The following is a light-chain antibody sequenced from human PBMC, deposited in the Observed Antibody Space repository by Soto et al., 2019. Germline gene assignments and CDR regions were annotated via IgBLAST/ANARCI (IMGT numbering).Light chain of an antibody. CDR3: IQGLQPMYT. CDR1: QSLLHRNGYNY. CDR2: LGS. Sequence: EIVMTQSPLSLPVTPGEPASISCRSSQSLLHRNGYNYLDWYLQKPGQSPQLLIYLGSHRASGVPDRLSGSGSGTDFTLRISRVEAEDVGVYYCIQGLQPMYTFGQGTKLEIK. J-gene: IGKJ2*01. V-gene: IGKV2-28*01.